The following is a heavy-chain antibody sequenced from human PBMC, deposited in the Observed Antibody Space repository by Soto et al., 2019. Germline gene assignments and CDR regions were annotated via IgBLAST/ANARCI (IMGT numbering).Heavy chain of an antibody. D-gene: IGHD3-10*01. J-gene: IGHJ5*02. Sequence: ASVKVSCKASGYTFAIYDVNWVRQATGQGLEWMGWMNPNSGNTGYAQKFQGRVTMTRNTSISTAYMELSSLRSEDTAVYYCARSASGGGRIDPWGQGTLVTVSS. V-gene: IGHV1-8*01. CDR3: ARSASGGGRIDP. CDR2: MNPNSGNT. CDR1: GYTFAIYD.